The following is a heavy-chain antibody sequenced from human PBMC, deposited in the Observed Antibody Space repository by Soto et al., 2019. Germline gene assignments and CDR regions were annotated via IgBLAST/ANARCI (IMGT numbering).Heavy chain of an antibody. CDR3: ARLTVGATGRGVDY. CDR2: IYYSGST. V-gene: IGHV4-39*01. CDR1: GGSISSSSYY. Sequence: QLQLQESGPGLVKPSETLSLTCTVSGGSISSSSYYWGWIRQPPGKGLEWIGSIYYSGSTYYNPSRKGRVTXXVXTXXNQFSRKLSSVTAADTAVYYCARLTVGATGRGVDYWGQGTLVTVSS. D-gene: IGHD1-26*01. J-gene: IGHJ4*02.